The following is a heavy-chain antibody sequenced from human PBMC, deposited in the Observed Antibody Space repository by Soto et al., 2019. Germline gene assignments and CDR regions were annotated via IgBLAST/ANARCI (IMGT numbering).Heavy chain of an antibody. J-gene: IGHJ6*02. CDR2: ISGSGGST. CDR3: AKDFGTYYYGSGSPFTSYYYYGMDV. Sequence: EVQLLESGGGLVQPGGSLRLSCAASGFTFSSYAMSWVRQAPGKGLEWVSAISGSGGSTYYADSVKGRFTNSRDNSKNTLYLQMNSLRAEDTAVYYCAKDFGTYYYGSGSPFTSYYYYGMDVWGQGTTVTVSS. V-gene: IGHV3-23*01. D-gene: IGHD3-10*01. CDR1: GFTFSSYA.